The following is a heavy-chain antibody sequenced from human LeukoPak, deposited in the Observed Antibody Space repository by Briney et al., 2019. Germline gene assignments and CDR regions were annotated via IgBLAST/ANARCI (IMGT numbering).Heavy chain of an antibody. CDR1: GYTFTSYG. V-gene: IGHV1-2*02. CDR3: ARDPGVFWFDP. CDR2: INPNSGGT. Sequence: ASVKVSCKASGYTFTSYGISWVRQAPGQGLEWMGWINPNSGGTNYAQKFQGRVTMTRDTSISTAYMELSRLRSDDTAVYYCARDPGVFWFDPWGQGTLVTVSS. D-gene: IGHD7-27*01. J-gene: IGHJ5*02.